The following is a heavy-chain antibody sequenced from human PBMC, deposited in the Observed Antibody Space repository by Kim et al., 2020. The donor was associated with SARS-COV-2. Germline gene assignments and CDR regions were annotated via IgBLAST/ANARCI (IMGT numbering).Heavy chain of an antibody. CDR2: ISWNSGSI. CDR1: GFTFDDYA. CDR3: AKGREVPWELLSFDY. D-gene: IGHD1-26*01. Sequence: GGSLRLSCAASGFTFDDYAMHWVRQAPGKGLEWVSGISWNSGSIGYADSVKGRFTISRDNAKNSLYLQMNSLRAEDTALYYCAKGREVPWELLSFDYWGQGTLVTVSS. V-gene: IGHV3-9*01. J-gene: IGHJ4*02.